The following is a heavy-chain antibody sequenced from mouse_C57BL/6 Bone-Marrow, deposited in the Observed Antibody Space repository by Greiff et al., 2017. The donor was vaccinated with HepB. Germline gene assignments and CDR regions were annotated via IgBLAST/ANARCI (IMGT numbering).Heavy chain of an antibody. CDR3: ARSAIKNAMDY. CDR2: IYPGSGST. J-gene: IGHJ4*01. Sequence: QVQLKQPGAELVKPGASVKMSCKASGYTFTSYWITWVKQRPGQGLEWIGDIYPGSGSTNYNEKFKSKATLTVDTSSSTAYMQLSSLASEDSAVYYCARSAIKNAMDYWGQGTSVTVSS. V-gene: IGHV1-55*01. CDR1: GYTFTSYW.